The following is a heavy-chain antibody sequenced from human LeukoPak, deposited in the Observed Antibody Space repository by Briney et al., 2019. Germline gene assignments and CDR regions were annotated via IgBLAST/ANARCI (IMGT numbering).Heavy chain of an antibody. CDR1: GGSISSSSYY. D-gene: IGHD5-12*01. J-gene: IGHJ5*02. Sequence: PSETLSLTCTVSGGSISSSSYYWGWIRQPPGKGLEWIGSIYYSGSTYYNPSLKSRVTISVDTSKNQFSLKLSSVTAADTAVYYCARGHEDIVATGQLNWFDPWGQGTLVTVSS. V-gene: IGHV4-39*07. CDR3: ARGHEDIVATGQLNWFDP. CDR2: IYYSGST.